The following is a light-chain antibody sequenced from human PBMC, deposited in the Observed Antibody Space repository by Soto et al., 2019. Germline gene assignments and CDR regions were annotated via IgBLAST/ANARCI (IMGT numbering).Light chain of an antibody. V-gene: IGKV1-5*01. CDR1: QSISSW. J-gene: IGKJ1*01. CDR3: QHYNSYSEA. Sequence: IQMTQSPSTLSASVGDRVTITCRASQSISSWLAWYQQKPGKAPNLLIYAASSLQSGVPSRFSGSGSGTEFTLTISSLQPDDFATYYCQHYNSYSEAFGQGTKVDIK. CDR2: AAS.